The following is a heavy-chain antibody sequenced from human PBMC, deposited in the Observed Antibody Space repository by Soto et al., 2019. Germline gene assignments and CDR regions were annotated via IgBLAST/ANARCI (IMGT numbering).Heavy chain of an antibody. J-gene: IGHJ5*01. V-gene: IGHV4-30-4*01. CDR3: ARGRYCLTGRCFPNWFDS. CDR2: IYKSTTT. D-gene: IGHD2-15*01. Sequence: SETLSLTCSVSGDSISTVDYFWAWIRQPPGQALEYIGYIYKSTTTYYNPSFEGRVAISLDTSKSQFSLTVTSVTAADTAVYFCARGRYCLTGRCFPNWFDSWGKGTLVTV. CDR1: GDSISTVDYF.